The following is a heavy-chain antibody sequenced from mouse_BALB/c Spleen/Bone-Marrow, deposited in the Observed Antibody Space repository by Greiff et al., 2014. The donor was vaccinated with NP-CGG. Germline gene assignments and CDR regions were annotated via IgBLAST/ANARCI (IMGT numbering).Heavy chain of an antibody. Sequence: QVQLKESGPELVKPGASVRISCKASGYTFTSYYIHWVKQRPGQGLEWIGWIYPGNVNTKYNEKFKVKATLTADKSSSTAYMQLSSLTSEDSAVYCCGRHKWAMDYWGQGTSVTVSS. CDR3: GRHKWAMDY. J-gene: IGHJ4*01. V-gene: IGHV1S56*01. CDR2: IYPGNVNT. CDR1: GYTFTSYY. D-gene: IGHD1-3*01.